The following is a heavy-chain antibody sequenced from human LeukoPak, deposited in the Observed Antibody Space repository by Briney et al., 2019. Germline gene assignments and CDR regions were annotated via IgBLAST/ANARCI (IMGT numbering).Heavy chain of an antibody. V-gene: IGHV3-21*04. J-gene: IGHJ4*02. Sequence: PGGSLRLSCAASGFTFSSYSMNWVRQAPGKGLEWVSSISSSSSYIYYADSVKGRFTISRDNSKSTVYLQMNSLRVEDTAVYYCAKSAAEAGVYYFDYWGQGTLVTVSS. CDR3: AKSAAEAGVYYFDY. D-gene: IGHD6-25*01. CDR1: GFTFSSYS. CDR2: ISSSSSYI.